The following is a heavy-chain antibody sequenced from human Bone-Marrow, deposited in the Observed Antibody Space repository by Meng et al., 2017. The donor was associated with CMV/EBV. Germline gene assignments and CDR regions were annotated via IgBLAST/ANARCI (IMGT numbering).Heavy chain of an antibody. Sequence: ACKASGYTFTGYNMHWARQAPGQGLEWMGWISPNNGGTKYAQKFQGGVTMTRDTSISTAYMELSRLTSDDTAVYYCVRGGGSSYVDYWGQGTLVTASS. CDR2: ISPNNGGT. D-gene: IGHD1-26*01. J-gene: IGHJ4*02. CDR3: VRGGGSSYVDY. V-gene: IGHV1-2*02. CDR1: GYTFTGYN.